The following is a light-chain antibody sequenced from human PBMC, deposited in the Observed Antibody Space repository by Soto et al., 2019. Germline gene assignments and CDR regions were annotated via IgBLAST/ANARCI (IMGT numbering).Light chain of an antibody. J-gene: IGKJ3*01. CDR2: GAS. Sequence: EIVLTQSPGTLSLSPGERATLSCRASQSVSSSYLAWYQQKPGQAPRLLIYGASSRATGIPDRLSGSGSGTDFTLTISRLEPDDFGSSPIFTFGPGTKVDIK. CDR3: FT. V-gene: IGKV3-20*01. CDR1: QSVSSSY.